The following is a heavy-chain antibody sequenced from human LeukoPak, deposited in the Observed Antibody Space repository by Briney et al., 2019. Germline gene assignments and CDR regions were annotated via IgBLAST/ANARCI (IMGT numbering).Heavy chain of an antibody. CDR1: GGSISSHY. CDR3: ARGTVVTPFDY. V-gene: IGHV4-59*11. J-gene: IGHJ4*02. CDR2: IYYSGST. D-gene: IGHD4-23*01. Sequence: SETLSLTCTVSGGSISSHYWSWIRQPPGKGLEWIGYIYYSGSTNYNPSLKSRVTISVDTSKNQFSLKLSSVTAADTAVYYCARGTVVTPFDYWGQGTLVTVSS.